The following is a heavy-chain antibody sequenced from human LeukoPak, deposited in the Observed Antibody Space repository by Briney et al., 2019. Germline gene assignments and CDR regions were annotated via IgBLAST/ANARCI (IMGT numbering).Heavy chain of an antibody. CDR3: VRSGYDYDWFDP. CDR2: IIAILDTA. D-gene: IGHD5-12*01. J-gene: IGHJ5*02. Sequence: SVKVSCKASGGSFSDYSISWVRQAPGQGLEWMGRIIAILDTAHYAQKFQGRFTITADKSTTTVYMELSSLRSDDTAVYYCVRSGYDYDWFDPWGQGTLVSVSS. V-gene: IGHV1-69*08. CDR1: GGSFSDYS.